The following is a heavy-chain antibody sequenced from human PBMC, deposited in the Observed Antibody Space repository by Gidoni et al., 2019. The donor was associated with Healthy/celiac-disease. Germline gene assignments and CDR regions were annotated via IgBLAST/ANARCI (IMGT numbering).Heavy chain of an antibody. CDR3: ARSPLAAAGSGDYFDY. CDR1: GYSFTSYW. Sequence: EVQLVQSGAEVKKPGESLKISCKGSGYSFTSYWIGWVRQMPGKGMEWMGIIYPGDADTRYSPSFQGKVTISADKSISTAYLQWSSLKASDTAMYYCARSPLAAAGSGDYFDYWGQGTLVTVSS. CDR2: IYPGDADT. V-gene: IGHV5-51*01. J-gene: IGHJ4*02. D-gene: IGHD6-13*01.